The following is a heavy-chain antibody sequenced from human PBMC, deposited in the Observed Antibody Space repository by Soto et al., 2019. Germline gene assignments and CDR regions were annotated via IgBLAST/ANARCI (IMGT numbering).Heavy chain of an antibody. J-gene: IGHJ4*02. Sequence: QVQLVESGGGVVQPGRSLRLSCAASGFTFSSYGMHWVRQAPGKGLEWVAVIWYDGSNKYYADSVKGRFTISRDNSKNTLYLQMNSLRAEDTAVYYCARYSSSWAFDYCGQGTLVTVSS. D-gene: IGHD6-13*01. CDR2: IWYDGSNK. CDR1: GFTFSSYG. CDR3: ARYSSSWAFDY. V-gene: IGHV3-33*01.